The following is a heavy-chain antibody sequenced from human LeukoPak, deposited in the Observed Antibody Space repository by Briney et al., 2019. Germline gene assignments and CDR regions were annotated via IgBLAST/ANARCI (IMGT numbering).Heavy chain of an antibody. CDR2: IWYDGSNK. CDR3: AKGSSSSIYYYYYMDG. Sequence: GGSLRLSCAASGFTFSSYGMHWVRRAPGKGLEWVAAIWYDGSNKYYADSVKGRFTISRDNSKNTLYLQMNSLRAEDTAVYYCAKGSSSSIYYYYYMDGWGKGTTVTVSS. D-gene: IGHD6-6*01. V-gene: IGHV3-33*06. CDR1: GFTFSSYG. J-gene: IGHJ6*03.